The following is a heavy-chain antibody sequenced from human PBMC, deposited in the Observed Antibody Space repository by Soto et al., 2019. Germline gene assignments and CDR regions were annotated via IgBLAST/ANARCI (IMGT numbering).Heavy chain of an antibody. D-gene: IGHD4-17*01. CDR2: INPNSGGT. V-gene: IGHV1-2*04. CDR1: GYTFPGYY. Sequence: ASVKVSCKASGYTFPGYYMHWVRQAPGQGLEWMGWINPNSGGTNYAQKFQGWVTMTRDTSISTAYMELSRLRSDDTAVYYCARAGGTTATGIWHFDPWGQGTLVTVSS. J-gene: IGHJ5*02. CDR3: ARAGGTTATGIWHFDP.